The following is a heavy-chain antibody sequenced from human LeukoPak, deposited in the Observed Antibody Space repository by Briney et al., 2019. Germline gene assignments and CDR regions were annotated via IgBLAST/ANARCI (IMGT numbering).Heavy chain of an antibody. D-gene: IGHD5-18*01. CDR3: ARRLGYSRLWLNDNNAFDI. J-gene: IGHJ3*02. CDR1: GGSISSGSYY. CDR2: IYTSGST. Sequence: SETLSLTCTVSGGSISSGSYYWSWIRQPAGKGLEWIGRIYTSGSTNYNPSLKSRVTISVDTSKNQFSLKLSSVTAADTAVYYCARRLGYSRLWLNDNNAFDIWGQGTMVTVSS. V-gene: IGHV4-61*02.